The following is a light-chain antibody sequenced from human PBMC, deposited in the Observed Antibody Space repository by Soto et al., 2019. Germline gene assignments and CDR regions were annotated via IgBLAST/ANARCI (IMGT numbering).Light chain of an antibody. Sequence: EIVMTQSPATLSLSPGERATLSCRASQRVSDNLAWYQQKPGQAPRLLIYRASTRATDIPARFSGSGSGTEFTLTISSLQSEDFAVYYCQQYNNWPKMFGQGTKVDIK. CDR3: QQYNNWPKM. J-gene: IGKJ1*01. V-gene: IGKV3-15*01. CDR2: RAS. CDR1: QRVSDN.